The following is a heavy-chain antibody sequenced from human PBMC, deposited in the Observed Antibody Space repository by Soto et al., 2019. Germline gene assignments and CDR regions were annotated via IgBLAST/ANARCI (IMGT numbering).Heavy chain of an antibody. J-gene: IGHJ6*02. Sequence: SETLSLTCNVSGGSISSSNYYWCWIRQPPGKELEWIGTISYSGSTHYNPSLKTRVTISVDTSKNHFSLQLTSVTVADTAVYYCARYSSPSYHFEMDVWGQGTTVTVSS. CDR1: GGSISSSNYY. CDR3: ARYSSPSYHFEMDV. D-gene: IGHD4-4*01. CDR2: ISYSGST. V-gene: IGHV4-39*02.